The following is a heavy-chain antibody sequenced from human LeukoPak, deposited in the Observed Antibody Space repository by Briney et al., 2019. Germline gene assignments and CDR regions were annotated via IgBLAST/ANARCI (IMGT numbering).Heavy chain of an antibody. J-gene: IGHJ4*02. CDR2: IYYSGST. Sequence: PSQTLSLTCTVSGGSISSGDYYWSWIRQPPGKGLEWIGYIYYSGSTNYNPSLKSRVTISVDKSKNQFSLKLSSVTAADTAVYYCARLAVAGTLDYWGQGTLVTVSS. CDR1: GGSISSGDYY. V-gene: IGHV4-30-4*01. CDR3: ARLAVAGTLDY. D-gene: IGHD6-19*01.